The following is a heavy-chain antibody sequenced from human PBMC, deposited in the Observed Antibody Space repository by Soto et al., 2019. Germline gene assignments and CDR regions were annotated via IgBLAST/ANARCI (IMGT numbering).Heavy chain of an antibody. CDR3: ARVGGGYDFWSGYWNWFDP. D-gene: IGHD3-3*01. CDR2: ISAYNGNT. J-gene: IGHJ5*02. CDR1: GYTFTSYG. V-gene: IGHV1-18*04. Sequence: QVQLEQSGAEVKKPGASVKVSCKASGYTFTSYGISWVRQAPGQGLEWMGWISAYNGNTNYAQKLQGRVTMTTDTSTSTAYMELRSLRSDDTAVYYCARVGGGYDFWSGYWNWFDPWGQGTLVTVSS.